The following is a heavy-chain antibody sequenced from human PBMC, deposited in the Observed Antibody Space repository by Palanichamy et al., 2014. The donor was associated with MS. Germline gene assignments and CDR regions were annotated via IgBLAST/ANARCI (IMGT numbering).Heavy chain of an antibody. J-gene: IGHJ4*02. CDR1: GFTFDDYG. CDR2: INWNGGST. CDR3: ARGRRYDSSGYYYVGYFDY. V-gene: IGHV3-20*01. Sequence: EVQLVESGGGVVRPGGSLRLSCAASGFTFDDYGMTWVRQAPGKGLEWVSGINWNGGSTGYADSVKGRFTISRDNAKNSLYLQMNSLRAEDTALYHCARGRRYDSSGYYYVGYFDYWGQGTLVTVSS. D-gene: IGHD3-22*01.